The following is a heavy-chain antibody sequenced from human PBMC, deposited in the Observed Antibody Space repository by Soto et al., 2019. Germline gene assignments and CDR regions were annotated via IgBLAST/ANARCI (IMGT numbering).Heavy chain of an antibody. CDR2: ISGSGGST. Sequence: EVQLLESGGGLVQPGGSLRLSCAASGFTFSSYAMSWVRQAPGKGLEWVSAISGSGGSTYYADSVKGRFTISRDNPKNTLYLQMNRLRDCAKGGGSAAVYGMDVWGQGTTVTVSS. V-gene: IGHV3-23*01. J-gene: IGHJ6*02. CDR3: AVYGMDV. CDR1: GFTFSSYA. D-gene: IGHD2-21*02.